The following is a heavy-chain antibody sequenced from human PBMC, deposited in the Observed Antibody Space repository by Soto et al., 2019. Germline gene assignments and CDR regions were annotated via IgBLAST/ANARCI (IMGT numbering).Heavy chain of an antibody. CDR1: GFTFSFCA. CDR3: ANDRYCSGGTCSGGMDG. V-gene: IGHV3-23*01. Sequence: PGGSLRLSCAASGFTFSFCAMSWVRQAPGKGLEWVSSIRGNNGDTYYADSVKGRFATSRDNSKNTLFLQMNSLRAEDTAMYYCANDRYCSGGTCSGGMDGWGQGTTVTVSS. CDR2: IRGNNGDT. J-gene: IGHJ6*02. D-gene: IGHD2-15*01.